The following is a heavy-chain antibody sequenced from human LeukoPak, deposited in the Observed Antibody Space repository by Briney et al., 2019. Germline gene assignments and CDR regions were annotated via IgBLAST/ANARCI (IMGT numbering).Heavy chain of an antibody. J-gene: IGHJ4*02. CDR1: GGSISTYY. V-gene: IGHV4-59*01. Sequence: SETLSLTCTVSGGSISTYYWSWIRQPPGKGLEWIGYVYYSGSTNYNPSLNSRLTISIDTSSNQFSLKLSSVTAADTAVYYCSRGLDFRSGYSFDYWGQGILVTVSS. CDR3: SRGLDFRSGYSFDY. CDR2: VYYSGST. D-gene: IGHD3-3*01.